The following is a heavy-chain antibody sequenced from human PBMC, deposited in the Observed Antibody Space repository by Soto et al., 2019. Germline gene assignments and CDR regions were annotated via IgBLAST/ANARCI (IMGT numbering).Heavy chain of an antibody. J-gene: IGHJ4*02. CDR1: GGSISSYY. V-gene: IGHV4-59*01. Sequence: SESLSLTCTVSGGSISSYYWSWIRQPPGKGLEWIGYIYYSGSTNYNPSLKSRVTISVDTSKNQFSLKLSSVTAADTAVYYCARDLQLWEFDYWGQGTLVTVSS. CDR2: IYYSGST. D-gene: IGHD5-18*01. CDR3: ARDLQLWEFDY.